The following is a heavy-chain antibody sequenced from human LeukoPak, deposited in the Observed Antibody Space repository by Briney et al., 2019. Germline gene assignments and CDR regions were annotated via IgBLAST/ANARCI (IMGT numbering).Heavy chain of an antibody. D-gene: IGHD6-13*01. J-gene: IGHJ4*02. Sequence: ASVKVSCKPSGYTFTDYYIHWVRQVPGQGLEWMGWINPKSGGTNYAQQFLGRVTMTRDTSISTAYMELSRLRSDDTAVYYCARDCLSSSCTAIDYWGQGTLVTVSS. CDR3: ARDCLSSSCTAIDY. V-gene: IGHV1-2*02. CDR1: GYTFTDYY. CDR2: INPKSGGT.